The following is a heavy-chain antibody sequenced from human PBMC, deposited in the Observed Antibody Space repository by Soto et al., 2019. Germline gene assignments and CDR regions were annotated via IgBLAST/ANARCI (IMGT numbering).Heavy chain of an antibody. CDR3: AKDKGGVWSVPTGGYYPYYGMDV. CDR2: VSWYSDKT. D-gene: IGHD3-3*01. Sequence: SPSVFSEPSWVRFGDRGMPRVRQGPGKVLKKSAPVSWYSDKTGSVDSVRGRFTISRDNAKNSLYLEMNTLRLEDTGLYYCAKDKGGVWSVPTGGYYPYYGMDVWGQGTTVT. V-gene: IGHV3-9*01. J-gene: IGHJ6*02. CDR1: WVRFGDRG.